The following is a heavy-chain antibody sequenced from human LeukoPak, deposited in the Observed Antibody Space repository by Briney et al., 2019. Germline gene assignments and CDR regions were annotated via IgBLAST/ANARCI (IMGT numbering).Heavy chain of an antibody. CDR2: IRSKTNNYAA. CDR1: GVPLNCFA. Sequence: GGSLRLPRAASGVPLNCFAKHRVRQASGEGVEWVGRIRSKTNNYAAAYAASVKGRFTISRDDSRKTAYLQMNSLKPEDTAVYYYTTPDAQQWLVRWGQGTLVTVSS. V-gene: IGHV3-73*01. D-gene: IGHD6-19*01. CDR3: TTPDAQQWLVR. J-gene: IGHJ4*02.